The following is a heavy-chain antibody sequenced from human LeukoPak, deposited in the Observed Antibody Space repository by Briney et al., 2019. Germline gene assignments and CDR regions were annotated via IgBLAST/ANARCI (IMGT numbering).Heavy chain of an antibody. CDR1: GFTFSSYE. V-gene: IGHV3-48*03. D-gene: IGHD3-22*01. CDR2: ISSSGSTI. CDR3: ARDGVSYYYDSSGGYYFDY. J-gene: IGHJ4*02. Sequence: PVGSLRLSCAASGFTFSSYEMNWVRQAPGKGLEWVSYISSSGSTIYYADSVKGRFTISRDNAKNSLYLQMNSLRAEDTAVYYCARDGVSYYYDSSGGYYFDYWGQGTLVTVSS.